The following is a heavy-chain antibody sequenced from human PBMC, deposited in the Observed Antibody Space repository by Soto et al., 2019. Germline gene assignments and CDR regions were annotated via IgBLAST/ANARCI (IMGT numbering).Heavy chain of an antibody. D-gene: IGHD2-21*02. CDR2: INIGSGNT. CDR1: GYALSSYA. V-gene: IGHV1-3*05. CDR3: ARDGGDCGYRLAYYYYIGMDV. Sequence: QVQLVQSGAEEKKPGASVKVSCKASGYALSSYAMHWVRQAPGQRLEWMGWINIGSGNTEYSQNFQDRITITRDTSARTVYMELSGLRSEDTAVYYCARDGGDCGYRLAYYYYIGMDVWGQGTTVTVSS. J-gene: IGHJ6*02.